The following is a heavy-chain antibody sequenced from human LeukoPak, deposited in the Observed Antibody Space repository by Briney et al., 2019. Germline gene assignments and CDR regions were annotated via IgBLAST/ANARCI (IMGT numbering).Heavy chain of an antibody. CDR3: ARDRLHCSSTSCAAGLFDY. V-gene: IGHV1-18*01. CDR1: GYTFTSYG. CDR2: ISAYNGNT. J-gene: IGHJ4*02. Sequence: ASVKVSCKASGYTFTSYGISWVRQAPGQGLEWMGWISAYNGNTNYAQKLQGRVTMTTDTSTSTAYMELRSLRSDDTAVYYCARDRLHCSSTSCAAGLFDYWGQGTLVTVSS. D-gene: IGHD2-2*01.